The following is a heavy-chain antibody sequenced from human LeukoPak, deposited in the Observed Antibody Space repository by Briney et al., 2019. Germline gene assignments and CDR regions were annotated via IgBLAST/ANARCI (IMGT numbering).Heavy chain of an antibody. D-gene: IGHD1-1*01. CDR1: GGSISSGGYY. V-gene: IGHV4-30-4*08. CDR2: IYYSGST. J-gene: IGHJ6*02. Sequence: PSETLSLTCTVSGGSISSGGYYWSWIRQHPGKGLEWIGYIYYSGSTYYNPSLKSRVTISVDTSKNQFSLKLSSVTAADTAVYYCARDSARTTPRPNYYYYYGMDVWGQGTTVTVSS. CDR3: ARDSARTTPRPNYYYYYGMDV.